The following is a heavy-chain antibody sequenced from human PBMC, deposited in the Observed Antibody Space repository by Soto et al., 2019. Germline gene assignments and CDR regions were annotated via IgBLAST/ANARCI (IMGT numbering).Heavy chain of an antibody. D-gene: IGHD6-25*01. V-gene: IGHV1-2*04. J-gene: IGHJ3*02. CDR3: ARGTAARYDAFDI. CDR2: INPNSGGT. CDR1: GYTFTGYY. Sequence: ASVKVSCKASGYTFTGYYMHWVLQAPGQGLEWMGWINPNSGGTNYAQKFQGWVNMTRDTSISTAYMELSRLRSDDTAVYYCARGTAARYDAFDIWGQGTMVTVSS.